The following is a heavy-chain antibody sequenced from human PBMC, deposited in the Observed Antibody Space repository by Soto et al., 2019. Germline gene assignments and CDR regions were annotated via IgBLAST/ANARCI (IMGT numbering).Heavy chain of an antibody. CDR1: GGTFSSYA. Sequence: QVQLVQSGAEVKKPGSSVKVSCKASGGTFSSYAISWVRQAPGQGLEWMGGIIPIFGTANYAQKFQGRVTIAADESTSTAYMELRSLRCEDTAVYYCAREFGEFIDAFDIWGQGTMVNVSS. V-gene: IGHV1-69*01. D-gene: IGHD3-10*01. CDR2: IIPIFGTA. J-gene: IGHJ3*02. CDR3: AREFGEFIDAFDI.